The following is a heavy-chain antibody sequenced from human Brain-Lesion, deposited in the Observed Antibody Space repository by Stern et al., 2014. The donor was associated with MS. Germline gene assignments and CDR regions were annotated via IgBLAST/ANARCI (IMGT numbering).Heavy chain of an antibody. CDR3: AGEEDIRYCSGGSCTGNWFDP. D-gene: IGHD2-15*01. CDR2: IYYSGNT. CDR1: GGSVSSTSYA. Sequence: QLQLQESGPGLVKPSETLSLTCTVAGGSVSSTSYAWAWLRQPPGKGLEWIGTIYYSGNTYYSPSLKSRLTISLDTSKNQLSLQRRSVTAADTAVYYCAGEEDIRYCSGGSCTGNWFDPWGQGTLVTVSS. J-gene: IGHJ5*02. V-gene: IGHV4-39*01.